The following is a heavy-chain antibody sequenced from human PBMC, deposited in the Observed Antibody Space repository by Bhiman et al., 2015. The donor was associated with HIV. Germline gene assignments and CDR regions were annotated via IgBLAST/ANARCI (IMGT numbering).Heavy chain of an antibody. D-gene: IGHD4-23*01. Sequence: VQLVESGGGVVQPGRSLRLSCAASGFTFSGYAMHWVRQAPGKGLEWVALIWYDGSNKYYADSVKGRFTISRDNSQKTLYLQMNSLRAEDTAVYYCAKDLGELQVVTLVLDYWGQGTLVTVSS. V-gene: IGHV3-33*06. CDR1: GFTFSGYA. CDR2: IWYDGSNK. J-gene: IGHJ4*02. CDR3: AKDLGELQVVTLVLDY.